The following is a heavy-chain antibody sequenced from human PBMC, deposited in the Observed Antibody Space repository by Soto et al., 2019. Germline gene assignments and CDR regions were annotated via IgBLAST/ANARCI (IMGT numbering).Heavy chain of an antibody. CDR3: AGGGSYYFYY. CDR2: IIPILGIA. Sequence: QVQLVQSGAEVKKPGSSVKVSCKASGGTFSSYTISWVRQAPGQGLEWMGRIIPILGIANYAQKFQGRVTISADKSTSTAYRELSILRSEDTAVYYGAGGGSYYFYYWGQGTLVTVSS. D-gene: IGHD1-26*01. J-gene: IGHJ4*02. CDR1: GGTFSSYT. V-gene: IGHV1-69*02.